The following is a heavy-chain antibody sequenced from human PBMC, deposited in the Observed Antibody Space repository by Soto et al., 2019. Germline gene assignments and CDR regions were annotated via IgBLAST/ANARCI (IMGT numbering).Heavy chain of an antibody. CDR2: ISSSSSTI. Sequence: EVQLVESGGGLVQPGGSLRLSGAASGFTFSSYSMNWVRQAPGKGLEWVSYISSSSSTIYYADSVKGRFTISRDNAKNSLYLQMNSLRDEDTAVYYCARDRKVTMVRGVIPYWGQGTLVTVSS. J-gene: IGHJ4*02. D-gene: IGHD3-10*01. CDR1: GFTFSSYS. CDR3: ARDRKVTMVRGVIPY. V-gene: IGHV3-48*02.